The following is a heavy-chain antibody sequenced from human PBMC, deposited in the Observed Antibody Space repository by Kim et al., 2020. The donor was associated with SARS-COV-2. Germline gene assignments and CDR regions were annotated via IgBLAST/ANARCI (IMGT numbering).Heavy chain of an antibody. CDR2: ISGSGGST. Sequence: GGSLRLSCAASGFTFSNYAMTWVRQAPGKGLEWVSAISGSGGSTYYADSVKGRFTISRDNSKNMLYLQMDSLRAEDTAVYFCAKSGGSDIAVAGVWRPYYYGLDVWGQGTTVTVSS. J-gene: IGHJ6*02. V-gene: IGHV3-23*01. D-gene: IGHD6-19*01. CDR3: AKSGGSDIAVAGVWRPYYYGLDV. CDR1: GFTFSNYA.